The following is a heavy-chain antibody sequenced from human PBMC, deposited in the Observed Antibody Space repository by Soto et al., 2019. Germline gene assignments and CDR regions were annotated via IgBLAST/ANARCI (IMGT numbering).Heavy chain of an antibody. V-gene: IGHV5-51*01. Sequence: GESLKISCKGSGYSFSTQWIGWVRQMPGKGLEWVGVIFPGDSDTRYSPSFQGQVTISADKSIRTTFLQWSSLRAADTPIYYCARVQGSYLENALDVWGSGTMVTV. CDR1: GYSFSTQW. CDR3: ARVQGSYLENALDV. D-gene: IGHD3-10*01. J-gene: IGHJ3*01. CDR2: IFPGDSDT.